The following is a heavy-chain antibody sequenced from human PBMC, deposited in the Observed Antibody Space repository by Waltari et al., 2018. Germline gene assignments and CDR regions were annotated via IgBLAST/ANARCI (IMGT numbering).Heavy chain of an antibody. D-gene: IGHD6-13*01. J-gene: IGHJ5*02. V-gene: IGHV4-39*01. CDR1: GSISSSSYY. CDR2: IYYSGST. Sequence: GSISSSSYYWGWIRQPPGKGLEWIGSIYYSGSTYYNPSLKSRVTISVDTSKNQFSLKLSSVTAADTAVYYCARRGYSSSWFSWGQGTLVTVSS. CDR3: ARRGYSSSWFS.